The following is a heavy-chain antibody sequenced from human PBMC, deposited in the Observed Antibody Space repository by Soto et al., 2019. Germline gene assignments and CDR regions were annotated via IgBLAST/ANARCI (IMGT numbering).Heavy chain of an antibody. Sequence: QVQLQESGPGLVKPSETLSLTCTVSGGSISSYYWSWIRQPPGKGLDWIGYIYYSGSTNYNPSLKRRFTISVDTPKNQFSLKLSSVPAADTAVYYCARGGGYDYFSYYYYMDVWGKGTTVTVSS. J-gene: IGHJ6*03. CDR2: IYYSGST. D-gene: IGHD5-12*01. CDR1: GGSISSYY. CDR3: ARGGGYDYFSYYYYMDV. V-gene: IGHV4-59*01.